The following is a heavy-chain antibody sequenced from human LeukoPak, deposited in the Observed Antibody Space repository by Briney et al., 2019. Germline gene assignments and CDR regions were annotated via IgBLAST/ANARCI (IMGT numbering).Heavy chain of an antibody. V-gene: IGHV4-39*01. CDR1: GGSISSSSYY. J-gene: IGHJ4*02. CDR3: ARHPRYTVTSQSDFDY. D-gene: IGHD4-11*01. CDR2: IYYSGST. Sequence: SKTLSLTCTVSGGSISSSSYYWGWIRQPPGKGLEWIGSIYYSGSTYYNPSLKSRVTISVDTSKNQFSLKLSSVTAADTAVYYCARHPRYTVTSQSDFDYWGQGTLVTVSS.